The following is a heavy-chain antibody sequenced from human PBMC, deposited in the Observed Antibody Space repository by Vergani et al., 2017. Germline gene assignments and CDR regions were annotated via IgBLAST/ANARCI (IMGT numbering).Heavy chain of an antibody. D-gene: IGHD4-11*01. J-gene: IGHJ6*03. Sequence: QVQLVQSGAEVKTPGASVKVSCKASGYTFSSYGISWVRQAPGQGLEWMGGSIPIFGTTNYAQKFQGRVTITADESTSTAYMELSSLRSEDTAVYYCETSTVNKFRLSCDYYYYMDVWGKGTTVTVSS. CDR1: GYTFSSYG. CDR3: ETSTVNKFRLSCDYYYYMDV. CDR2: SIPIFGTT. V-gene: IGHV1-69*13.